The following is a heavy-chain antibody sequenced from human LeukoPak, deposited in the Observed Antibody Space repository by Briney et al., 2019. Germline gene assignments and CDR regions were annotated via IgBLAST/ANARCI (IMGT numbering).Heavy chain of an antibody. Sequence: GASLKVSCTASGYTFTSFGISWVRQAPGQGLEWMGWISAYNGNTNYTQKLQGRVTMTTDTSTSTAYMELRSLRSDDTAVYYCAREMQQLVQNWFDPWGQGTLVTVSS. J-gene: IGHJ5*02. CDR1: GYTFTSFG. CDR2: ISAYNGNT. D-gene: IGHD6-13*01. CDR3: AREMQQLVQNWFDP. V-gene: IGHV1-18*01.